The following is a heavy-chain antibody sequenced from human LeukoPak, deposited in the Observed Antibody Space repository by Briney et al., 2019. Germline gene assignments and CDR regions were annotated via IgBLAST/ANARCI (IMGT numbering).Heavy chain of an antibody. CDR3: VKDSSSGSYFDY. Sequence: SGGSLRLSCSASGFTFSRYAMHWVRQAPGKGLEYVSAISSNGGSTYYADSVKGRFTISRDNSRNTLHLQMRSLRVEDTAVYYCVKDSSSGSYFDYWGQGTLVTVSS. J-gene: IGHJ4*02. D-gene: IGHD3-10*01. CDR1: GFTFSRYA. V-gene: IGHV3-64D*06. CDR2: ISSNGGST.